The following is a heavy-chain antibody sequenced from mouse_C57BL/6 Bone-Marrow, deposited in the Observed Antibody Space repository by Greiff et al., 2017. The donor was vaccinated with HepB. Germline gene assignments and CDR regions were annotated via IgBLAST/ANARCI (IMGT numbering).Heavy chain of an antibody. V-gene: IGHV5-12*01. CDR3: ARHGGSNYWYFDV. Sequence: EVKLQESGGGLVQPGGSLKLSCAASGFTFSDYYMYWVRQTPEKRLEWVAYISNGGGSTYYPDTVKGRFTISRDNAKNTLYLQMSRLKSEDTAMYYCARHGGSNYWYFDVWGTGTTVTVSS. D-gene: IGHD1-1*01. CDR1: GFTFSDYY. CDR2: ISNGGGST. J-gene: IGHJ1*03.